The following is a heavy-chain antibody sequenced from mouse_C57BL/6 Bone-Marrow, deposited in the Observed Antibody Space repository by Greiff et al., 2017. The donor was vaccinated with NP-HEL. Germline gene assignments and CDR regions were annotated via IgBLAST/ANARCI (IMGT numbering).Heavy chain of an antibody. V-gene: IGHV1-50*01. CDR1: GYTFTSYW. D-gene: IGHD1-1*01. CDR3: SILLRSFFDY. CDR2: IDPSDSYT. Sequence: VQLQQPGAELVKPGASVKLSCKASGYTFTSYWMQWVKQRPGQGLEWIGEIDPSDSYTNYNQKFKGKATLTVDTSSSTAYMQLSSLTSEDSAVYYCSILLRSFFDYWGQGTTLTVSS. J-gene: IGHJ2*01.